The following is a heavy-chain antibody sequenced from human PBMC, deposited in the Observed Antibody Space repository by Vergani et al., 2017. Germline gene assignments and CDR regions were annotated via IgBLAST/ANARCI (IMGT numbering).Heavy chain of an antibody. CDR1: GGSITSGSFY. Sequence: QVQLHESGPGLVKPSQTLSLTCTVSGGSITSGSFYWSWIRQPAGKGLEWIGRMHSSGTTNYNPPLKSRVTLSVDTSKNQLSLRMTAVAAADTAVYCCARESWTSELRGVYWFDTWGEGAMVGVCS. J-gene: IGHJ5*02. CDR3: ARESWTSELRGVYWFDT. V-gene: IGHV4-61*02. CDR2: MHSSGTT. D-gene: IGHD3-10*01.